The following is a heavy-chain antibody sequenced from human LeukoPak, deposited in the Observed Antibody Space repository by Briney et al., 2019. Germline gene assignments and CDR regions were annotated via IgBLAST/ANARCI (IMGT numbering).Heavy chain of an antibody. CDR1: GFTLSRYW. CDR2: INTDGSSI. Sequence: GGSLRLSCAASGFTLSRYWMHWVRQAPGKGLVWVSRINTDGSSIRHADSVKGRFTVSRDDAKNTLYLQMSSLRAEDTAVYYCARAGSGSFDYWGQGTLVTVPS. CDR3: ARAGSGSFDY. V-gene: IGHV3-74*01. J-gene: IGHJ4*02.